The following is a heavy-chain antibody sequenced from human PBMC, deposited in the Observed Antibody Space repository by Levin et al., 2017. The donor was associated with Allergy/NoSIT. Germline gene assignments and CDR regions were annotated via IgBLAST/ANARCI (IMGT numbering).Heavy chain of an antibody. Sequence: SQTLSLTCAVSGGSISSGGYSWSWIRQPPGKGLEWIGYIYHSGSTYFNPSLKSRVTISVDRSKNQFSLKLSSVTAADTAVYYCARDGYSYGLDYWGQGTLVTVSS. J-gene: IGHJ4*02. D-gene: IGHD5-18*01. CDR3: ARDGYSYGLDY. CDR1: GGSISSGGYS. V-gene: IGHV4-30-2*01. CDR2: IYHSGST.